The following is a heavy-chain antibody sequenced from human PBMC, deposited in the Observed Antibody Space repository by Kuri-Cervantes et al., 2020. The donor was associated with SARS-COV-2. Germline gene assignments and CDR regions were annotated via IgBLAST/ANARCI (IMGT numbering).Heavy chain of an antibody. V-gene: IGHV4-34*01. J-gene: IGHJ6*02. CDR1: GGSFSGYY. CDR2: INHSGGT. D-gene: IGHD6-19*01. CDR3: ARARWGSGWTYYYYGMDV. Sequence: GSLRLSCAVYGGSFSGYYWSWIRQPPGKGLEWIGEINHSGGTNYNPSLKSRVTISVDTPKNQFSLKLSSVTAADTAVYYCARARWGSGWTYYYYGMDVWGQGTTVTVSS.